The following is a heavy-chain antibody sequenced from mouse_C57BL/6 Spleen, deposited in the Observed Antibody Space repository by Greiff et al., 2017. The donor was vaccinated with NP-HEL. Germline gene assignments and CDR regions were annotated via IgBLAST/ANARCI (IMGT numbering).Heavy chain of an antibody. CDR1: GYTFTSYW. D-gene: IGHD1-1*01. J-gene: IGHJ3*01. Sequence: QVQLQQPGTELVKPGASVKLSCKASGYTFTSYWMHWVKQRPGQGLEWIGNINPSNGGTNYNEKFKRKATLTVDKSSSTTYMQLNSLTSEDSAVYYCARDYYGSSYVAYWGQGTLVTVSA. CDR2: INPSNGGT. CDR3: ARDYYGSSYVAY. V-gene: IGHV1-53*01.